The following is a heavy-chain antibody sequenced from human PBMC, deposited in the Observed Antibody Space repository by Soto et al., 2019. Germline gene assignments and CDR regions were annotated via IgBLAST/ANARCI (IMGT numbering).Heavy chain of an antibody. Sequence: QVQLVQSGAEVKKPGASVKVSCEASGYSFIDYYIHWVRQAPGQGFEWMGRISPKSGGTNYAQKFEGRVTMTWDTSLNTAYMELSSLKFDDTAVYYCVRPPGYISDWYYFDLWGQGTRVTVSS. V-gene: IGHV1-2*02. J-gene: IGHJ4*02. D-gene: IGHD3-9*01. CDR3: VRPPGYISDWYYFDL. CDR2: ISPKSGGT. CDR1: GYSFIDYY.